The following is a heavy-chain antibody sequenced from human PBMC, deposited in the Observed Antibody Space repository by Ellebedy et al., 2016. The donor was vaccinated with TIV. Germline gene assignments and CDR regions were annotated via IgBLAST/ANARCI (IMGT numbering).Heavy chain of an antibody. CDR3: AKDRGITMIVVVYFDY. Sequence: GGSLRLXCAASGFTFSSYAMSWVRQAPGKGLEWVSAISGSGGSTYYADSVKGRFTISRDNSKNTLYLQMNSLRAEDTAVYYCAKDRGITMIVVVYFDYWGQGTLVTVSS. D-gene: IGHD3-22*01. V-gene: IGHV3-23*01. J-gene: IGHJ4*02. CDR2: ISGSGGST. CDR1: GFTFSSYA.